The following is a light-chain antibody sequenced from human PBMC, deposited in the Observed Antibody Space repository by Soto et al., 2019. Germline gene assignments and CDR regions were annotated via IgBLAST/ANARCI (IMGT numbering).Light chain of an antibody. CDR3: QQIDSSPWT. CDR1: QRFGSSN. J-gene: IGKJ1*01. CDR2: GAS. V-gene: IGKV3-20*01. Sequence: EIVLTQSPGTLSLSPGERGTLSCRASQRFGSSNLAWYQQKPGRAPRLLIYGASRRATGIPDRFSGSGSGTDFTLTISRLEPEDFAMYYCQQIDSSPWTFGQGTKVDIK.